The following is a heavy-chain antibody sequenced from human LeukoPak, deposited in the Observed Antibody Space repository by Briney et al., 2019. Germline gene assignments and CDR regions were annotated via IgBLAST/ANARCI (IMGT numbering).Heavy chain of an antibody. V-gene: IGHV4-59*11. CDR3: ATLLRPLCSAFDV. J-gene: IGHJ3*01. CDR1: GGSINTHY. Sequence: SETLSLTCTVSGGSINTHYWSWIRQSPGKGLEWIAYIYYSGSSNYNPSLRSRVTISVDTSNNQFSLKMRSVTAADTAIYYCATLLRPLCSAFDVWGQGIMVTVSS. CDR2: IYYSGSS. D-gene: IGHD3-3*01.